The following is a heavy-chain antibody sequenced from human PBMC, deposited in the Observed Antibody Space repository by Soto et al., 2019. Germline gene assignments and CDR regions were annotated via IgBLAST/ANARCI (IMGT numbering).Heavy chain of an antibody. V-gene: IGHV1-69*01. D-gene: IGHD6-13*01. CDR1: GGTCSTYP. CDR3: ARGATHGSSLYFWFDS. J-gene: IGHJ5*01. CDR2: IIPLFGTT. Sequence: QVQLVQSGAEVRMPGSSVKVSCKASGGTCSTYPINWVRQAPGQGLEWMGGIIPLFGTTNYAQKFKGRVTITADESTSTAYMELRSLRAEVAAVYYCARGATHGSSLYFWFDSWGQGTLVTVSS.